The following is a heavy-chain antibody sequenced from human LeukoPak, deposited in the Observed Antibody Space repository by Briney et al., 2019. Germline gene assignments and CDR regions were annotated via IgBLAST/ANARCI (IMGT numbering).Heavy chain of an antibody. Sequence: SETLSLTCTVSGGSVSSGSYYWSWIRQPPGKGLEWIGYIYYSGSTNYNPSLKSRVTTSVDTSKNQFSLKLSSVTAADTAVYYCASAPYGSGSKYGMDVWGQGTTVTVSS. CDR1: GGSVSSGSYY. CDR2: IYYSGST. V-gene: IGHV4-61*01. J-gene: IGHJ6*02. D-gene: IGHD3-10*01. CDR3: ASAPYGSGSKYGMDV.